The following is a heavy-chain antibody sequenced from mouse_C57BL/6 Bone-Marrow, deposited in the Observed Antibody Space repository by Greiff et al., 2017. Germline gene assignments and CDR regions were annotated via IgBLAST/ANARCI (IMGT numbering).Heavy chain of an antibody. CDR1: GYTFNDYY. CDR2: INPKNGGT. Sequence: VQLQQSGPELVKPGASVKISCKASGYTFNDYYMNWVKQSHGKSLEWIGDINPKNGGTSYNQKFKGKATLTVDKSSSTAYMELRSLTSEDSAVYYCASYSNFNYYAMDYWGQGTSVTVSS. V-gene: IGHV1-26*01. D-gene: IGHD2-5*01. J-gene: IGHJ4*01. CDR3: ASYSNFNYYAMDY.